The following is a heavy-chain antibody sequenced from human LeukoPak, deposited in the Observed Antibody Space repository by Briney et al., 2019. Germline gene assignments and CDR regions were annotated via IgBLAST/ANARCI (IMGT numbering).Heavy chain of an antibody. Sequence: ASVKVCCKASGYSFSGYCMHWVRQAPGQGLEWVGGINTNSGGTNYSQKFQDRVTMTRNTSISTAFMELSRLRSDDTAVYYCARGRLGYCSSTSCYAGPWFDPWGQGTLVTVSS. CDR3: ARGRLGYCSSTSCYAGPWFDP. J-gene: IGHJ5*02. D-gene: IGHD2-2*01. V-gene: IGHV1-2*02. CDR2: INTNSGGT. CDR1: GYSFSGYC.